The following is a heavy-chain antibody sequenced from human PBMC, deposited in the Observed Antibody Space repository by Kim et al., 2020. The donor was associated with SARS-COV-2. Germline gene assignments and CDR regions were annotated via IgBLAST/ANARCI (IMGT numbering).Heavy chain of an antibody. D-gene: IGHD4-17*01. CDR1: GASVSGY. J-gene: IGHJ3*01. Sequence: SETLSLTCAVSGASVSGYWSWIRQPPGKSLQWIAYVHHTRSATYNPSLKSRVTISMDTSRNYISLKLTSLTAADTAIYYCARLDYGDYDEAFDLWGPGT. CDR3: ARLDYGDYDEAFDL. V-gene: IGHV4-59*08. CDR2: VHHTRSA.